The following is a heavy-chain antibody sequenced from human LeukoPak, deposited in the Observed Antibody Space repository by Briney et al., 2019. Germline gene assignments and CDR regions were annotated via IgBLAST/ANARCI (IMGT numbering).Heavy chain of an antibody. Sequence: PSETLSLTCAVYGGSFSGYYWSWLRQPPGKGREWVGEINHRGSTNYSPSLKSRVTISVDTSKNQFSLKLSSVTAADTAVYYCAREEYYYDSSGLYLSWFDPWGQGTLVTVSS. V-gene: IGHV4-34*01. D-gene: IGHD3-22*01. CDR3: AREEYYYDSSGLYLSWFDP. J-gene: IGHJ5*02. CDR2: INHRGST. CDR1: GGSFSGYY.